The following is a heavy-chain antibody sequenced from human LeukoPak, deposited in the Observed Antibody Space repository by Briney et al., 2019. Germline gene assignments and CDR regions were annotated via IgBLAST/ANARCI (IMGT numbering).Heavy chain of an antibody. V-gene: IGHV4-61*09. CDR1: GGSISSTGYY. Sequence: PSETLSLTCTVSGGSISSTGYYWTWIRQLAGKGLEWIGHIDNNGSTNCNPSLKSRVTISVDTSKNQFSLNLTSVTAADTAVYYCARDCEFCDLLFYMNVWGKGTTVTVSS. CDR3: ARDCEFCDLLFYMNV. D-gene: IGHD3-16*01. J-gene: IGHJ6*03. CDR2: IDNNGST.